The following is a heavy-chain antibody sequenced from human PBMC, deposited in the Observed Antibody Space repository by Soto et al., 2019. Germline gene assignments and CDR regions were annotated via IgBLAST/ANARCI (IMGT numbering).Heavy chain of an antibody. CDR1: GYTFISYY. J-gene: IGHJ4*02. Sequence: AAVKVSCKASGYTFISYYMHWVRQAPGQGLEWMGIINPSGGSTSYAQRFQGRVTMTRDTSTSTVYMELSSLTSEDTAVYYCARGLYTDTYYFDYWGQGALVTVSS. V-gene: IGHV1-46*01. CDR2: INPSGGST. D-gene: IGHD2-2*02. CDR3: ARGLYTDTYYFDY.